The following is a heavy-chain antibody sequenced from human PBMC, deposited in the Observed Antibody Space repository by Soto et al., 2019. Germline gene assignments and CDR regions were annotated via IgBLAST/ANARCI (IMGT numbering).Heavy chain of an antibody. V-gene: IGHV3-33*01. CDR3: ARDLYSSSLDY. J-gene: IGHJ4*02. CDR2: IWYDGSNK. CDR1: GFTFNSYG. Sequence: QVQLVESGGGVVQPGRSLRLSCAASGFTFNSYGMHWVRQAPGKGLEWVAVIWYDGSNKYYADSVKGRFTISRDTSKNTLYLQMDSLRADDTAVYHCARDLYSSSLDYWGQGTLVTVSS. D-gene: IGHD6-13*01.